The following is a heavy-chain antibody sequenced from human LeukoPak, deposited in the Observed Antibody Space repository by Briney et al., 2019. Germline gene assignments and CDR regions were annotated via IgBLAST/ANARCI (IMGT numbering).Heavy chain of an antibody. CDR3: ARDELRYSTYYGMDV. CDR1: GFTFSDYY. Sequence: GGSLRLSCAASGFTFSDYYMSWIRQAPGKGLEWVSYISSSGSTIYYADSVKGRFTISRDNAKNSLYLQMNSLRAEDTAVYYCARDELRYSTYYGMDVWGQGTTVTVSS. D-gene: IGHD3-9*01. V-gene: IGHV3-11*01. J-gene: IGHJ6*02. CDR2: ISSSGSTI.